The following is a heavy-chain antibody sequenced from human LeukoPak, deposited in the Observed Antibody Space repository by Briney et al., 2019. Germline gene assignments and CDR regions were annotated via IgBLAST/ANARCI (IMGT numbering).Heavy chain of an antibody. Sequence: ASVKVSCKASGYSFTNYFIRWVRQAPGQGLEWMGWISCKNDYTNYSRRFQGRVTVTTDTSTSTAYMELSSLRSEDTAVYFCARRSPHMLSGGHAFDIWGQRTMVTVSS. V-gene: IGHV1-18*01. CDR1: GYSFTNYF. CDR2: ISCKNDYT. J-gene: IGHJ3*02. CDR3: ARRSPHMLSGGHAFDI. D-gene: IGHD2-15*01.